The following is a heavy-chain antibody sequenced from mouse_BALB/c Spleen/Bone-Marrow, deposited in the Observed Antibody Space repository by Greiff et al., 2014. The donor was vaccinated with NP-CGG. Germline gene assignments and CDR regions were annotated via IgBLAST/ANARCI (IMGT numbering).Heavy chain of an antibody. J-gene: IGHJ3*01. CDR3: ARSRDGYDSFAY. CDR2: INPSTGYT. Sequence: QVQLQQSGAELAKPGASVKMSCKASGYTFTSYWMHWVKQRPGQGLEWIGYINPSTGYTEYNQKFKDEATLTADKSSSTAYMQLSSLTSEDSAVYYCARSRDGYDSFAYWGQGTLVTVSA. CDR1: GYTFTSYW. D-gene: IGHD2-2*01. V-gene: IGHV1-7*01.